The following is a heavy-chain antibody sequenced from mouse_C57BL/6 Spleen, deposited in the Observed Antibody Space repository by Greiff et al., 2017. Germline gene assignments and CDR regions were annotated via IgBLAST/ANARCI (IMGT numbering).Heavy chain of an antibody. V-gene: IGHV1-50*01. CDR3: ARLPYGSSYDYAMDY. CDR1: GYTFTSYW. CDR2: IDPSDSYT. J-gene: IGHJ4*01. Sequence: QVQLQQPGAELVKPGASVKLSCKASGYTFTSYWMQWAKQRPGQGLEWIGEIDPSDSYTNYNQKFKGKATLTVDTSSSTAYMQLSSLTSEDSAVYYCARLPYGSSYDYAMDYWGQGTSVTVSS. D-gene: IGHD1-1*01.